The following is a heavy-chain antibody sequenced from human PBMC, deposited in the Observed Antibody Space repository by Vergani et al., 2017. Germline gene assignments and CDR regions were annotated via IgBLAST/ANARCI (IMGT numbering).Heavy chain of an antibody. CDR2: IWYDGSNK. D-gene: IGHD2-21*02. J-gene: IGHJ2*01. Sequence: QVQLVESGGGVVQPGRSLRLSCAASGFTFSSYGMHWVRPAPGKGLGWVAVIWYDGSNKYYADSVKGRFTISRDNSKNTLYLQMNSLRAEDTAVYYCAKVKRVVTDNWYFDLWGRGTLVTVSS. CDR3: AKVKRVVTDNWYFDL. V-gene: IGHV3-33*06. CDR1: GFTFSSYG.